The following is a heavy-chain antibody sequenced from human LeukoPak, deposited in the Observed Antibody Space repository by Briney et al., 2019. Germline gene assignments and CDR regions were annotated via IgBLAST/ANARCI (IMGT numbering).Heavy chain of an antibody. CDR3: ARDRNAPPYCSSTSCYRGSPNWFDP. CDR1: GYTFTGYY. CDR2: INPNSGGT. D-gene: IGHD2-2*01. J-gene: IGHJ5*02. V-gene: IGHV1-2*04. Sequence: ASVKVSCKASGYTFTGYYMHWVRQAPGQGLEWMGWINPNSGGTNYAQKFQGWVTMTTDTSTSTAYMELRSLRSDDTAVYYCARDRNAPPYCSSTSCYRGSPNWFDPWGQGTLVTVSS.